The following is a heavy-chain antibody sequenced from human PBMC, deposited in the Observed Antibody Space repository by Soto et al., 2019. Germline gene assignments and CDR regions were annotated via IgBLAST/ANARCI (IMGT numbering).Heavy chain of an antibody. J-gene: IGHJ1*01. V-gene: IGHV3-23*01. CDR3: ARATHNAERGYCTTTSCDAEYFQH. CDR1: GFSISHYA. D-gene: IGHD2-2*01. Sequence: GGSLRLSCATSGFSISHYAMSLVRQAPGKGLEWVSTIGDTTDKTYYADAVKGRFTISRDNSKSTILLQMNSLRAEDTAVYYCARATHNAERGYCTTTSCDAEYFQHWGQGTPVTVSS. CDR2: IGDTTDKT.